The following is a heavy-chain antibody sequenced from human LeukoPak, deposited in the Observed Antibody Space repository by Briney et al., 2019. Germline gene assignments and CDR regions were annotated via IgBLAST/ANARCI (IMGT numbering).Heavy chain of an antibody. CDR2: MNPNSGNT. Sequence: ASVKVSCKASGYTFTSYDINWVRQATGQGLEWMGWMNPNSGNTGYAQKFQGRVTMTRNTSISTAYMELSSLRSEDTAVYYCARGRYYGSGSYLSLGYWGQGTLVTVSS. CDR1: GYTFTSYD. CDR3: ARGRYYGSGSYLSLGY. V-gene: IGHV1-8*01. D-gene: IGHD3-10*01. J-gene: IGHJ4*02.